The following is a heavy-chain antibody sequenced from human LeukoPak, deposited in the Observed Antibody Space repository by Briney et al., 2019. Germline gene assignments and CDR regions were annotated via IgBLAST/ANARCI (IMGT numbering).Heavy chain of an antibody. D-gene: IGHD3-10*01. CDR2: ISSSGSTI. V-gene: IGHV3-48*03. J-gene: IGHJ4*02. CDR1: GFTFSSYE. CDR3: ASGGSGSYRYYFDY. Sequence: GGSLRLSCAASGFTFSSYEMNWVRQAPGKGLEWVSYISSSGSTIYYADSVKGRFTISRDNAKNSLYLQMNSLRAEDTAVYYCASGGSGSYRYYFDYWGQGTLVTVSS.